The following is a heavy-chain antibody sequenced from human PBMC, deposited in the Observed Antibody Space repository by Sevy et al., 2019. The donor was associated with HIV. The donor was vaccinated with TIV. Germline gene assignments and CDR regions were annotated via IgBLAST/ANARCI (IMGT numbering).Heavy chain of an antibody. J-gene: IGHJ1*01. D-gene: IGHD1-26*01. CDR2: ISRYNT. CDR3: ARSPSGSQGPGQYFQH. V-gene: IGHV1-18*01. CDR1: GYTFINYG. Sequence: ASVKVSCKASGYTFINYGITWVRQAPGQGLEWMGWISRYNTNYAQKLQGRVTMTTDTSTSTVYMELRGLRSDDTAVYYCARSPSGSQGPGQYFQHWGQGTLVTVSS.